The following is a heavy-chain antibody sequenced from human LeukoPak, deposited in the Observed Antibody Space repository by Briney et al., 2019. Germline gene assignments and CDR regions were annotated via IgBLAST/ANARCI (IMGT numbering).Heavy chain of an antibody. CDR1: GGSFSGYY. J-gene: IGHJ4*02. Sequence: SETLSLTCAVYGGSFSGYYWSWIRQPPGKGLEWIGEINHSGSTNYNPSLKSRVTISVDTSKNQFSLKLSSVTAADTAVYYCARDRGRYSYGREYYFDYWGQGTLVTVSS. CDR3: ARDRGRYSYGREYYFDY. D-gene: IGHD5-18*01. V-gene: IGHV4-34*01. CDR2: INHSGST.